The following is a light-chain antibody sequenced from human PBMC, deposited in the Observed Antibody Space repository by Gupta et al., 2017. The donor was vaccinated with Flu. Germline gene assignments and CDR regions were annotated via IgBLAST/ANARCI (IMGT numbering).Light chain of an antibody. J-gene: IGKJ1*01. CDR1: QGLVYSDGNTY. CDR2: QVS. CDR3: MQGAHTPWA. V-gene: IGKV2-30*01. Sequence: DVVMIQSPPSLPATLGQPASISCSSSQGLVYSDGNTYLDWLQQRPGKSPRRLIYQVSNRESGVPDRFSGRGSGTDFTLKISRVEAEDVGVYYCMQGAHTPWAFGQGTKVEIK.